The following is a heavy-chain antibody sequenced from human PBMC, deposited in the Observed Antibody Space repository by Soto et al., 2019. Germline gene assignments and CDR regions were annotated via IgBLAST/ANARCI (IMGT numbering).Heavy chain of an antibody. CDR3: AREGITMIVENGMEV. D-gene: IGHD3-22*01. J-gene: IGHJ6*02. CDR2: MNPNSGNT. Sequence: GASVKVSCKASGYTFTSYDINWVRQATGQGLEWMGWMNPNSGNTGYAQKFQGRVTMTRNTSISTAYMELSSLRSEDTAVYYCAREGITMIVENGMEVWGQGTTVTVSS. CDR1: GYTFTSYD. V-gene: IGHV1-8*01.